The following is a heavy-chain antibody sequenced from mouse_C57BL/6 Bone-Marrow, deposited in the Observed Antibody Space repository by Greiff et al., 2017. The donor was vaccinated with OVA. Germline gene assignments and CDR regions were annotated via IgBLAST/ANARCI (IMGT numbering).Heavy chain of an antibody. CDR2: INPYNGGT. V-gene: IGHV1-19*01. D-gene: IGHD2-3*01. Sequence: EVKLQESGPVLVKPGASVKMSCKASGYTFTDYYMNWVKQSHGKSLEWIGVINPYNGGTSYNQKFKGKATLTVDKSSSTAYMELNSLTSEDSAVYYCARNGYYGGRFAYWGQGTLVTVSA. J-gene: IGHJ3*01. CDR3: ARNGYYGGRFAY. CDR1: GYTFTDYY.